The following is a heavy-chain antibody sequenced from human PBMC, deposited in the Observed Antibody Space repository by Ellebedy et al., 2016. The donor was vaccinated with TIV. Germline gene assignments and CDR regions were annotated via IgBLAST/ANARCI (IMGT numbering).Heavy chain of an antibody. D-gene: IGHD3-22*01. V-gene: IGHV3-64D*06. J-gene: IGHJ4*02. CDR2: ISSNGGST. Sequence: GESLKISCAASGFTFSSYAMHWVRQAPGKGLEYVSPISSNGGSTYYADSVKGRFTISRDNSKNTLYLQMSSLRAEDTAVYYCVKGNSSGYYSPFDYWGQGTLVTVSS. CDR1: GFTFSSYA. CDR3: VKGNSSGYYSPFDY.